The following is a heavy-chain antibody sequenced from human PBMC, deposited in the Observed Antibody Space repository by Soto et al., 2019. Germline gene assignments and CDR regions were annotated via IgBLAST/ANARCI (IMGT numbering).Heavy chain of an antibody. CDR1: RGSISRSY. CDR2: IYYIGST. D-gene: IGHD1-26*01. CDR3: AREVGATGGYYYDGMVV. V-gene: IGHV4-59*01. J-gene: IGHJ6*02. Sequence: PSQTLSLTCTASRGSISRSYWGWIQQPPGKGLEWIGYIYYIGSTNYNSALKSRFTIAVDTSKCQFSLKLSAVTAAVTAVYYCAREVGATGGYYYDGMVVLGQGASVTVFS.